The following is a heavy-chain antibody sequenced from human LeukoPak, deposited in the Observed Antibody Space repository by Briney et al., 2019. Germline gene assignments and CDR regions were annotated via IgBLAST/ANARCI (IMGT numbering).Heavy chain of an antibody. CDR3: ARGILGLIPIDY. D-gene: IGHD1-26*01. Sequence: GGSLRLSCAASGFTFSSYAMSWVRQAPGKGLEWVSAISGSGGSTYYADSVKGRFTISRDNSKNTLYLHMNSLRVEDSAIYYCARGILGLIPIDYWGQGTLVTVSS. CDR2: ISGSGGST. V-gene: IGHV3-23*01. CDR1: GFTFSSYA. J-gene: IGHJ4*02.